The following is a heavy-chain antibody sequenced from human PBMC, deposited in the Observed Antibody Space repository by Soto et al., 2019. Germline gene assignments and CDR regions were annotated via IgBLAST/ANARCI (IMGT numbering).Heavy chain of an antibody. CDR2: INPSSGGT. CDR3: AREVERGYSYGYLEY. D-gene: IGHD5-18*01. CDR1: GYTFTYYY. J-gene: IGHJ4*02. V-gene: IGHV1-46*01. Sequence: QVQLVQSGAEVKKPGASVKVSCKASGYTFTYYYIHWVRQAPGQGLEWMGIINPSSGGTSYAQKFQGSVTMTRDTSTSTVSMELSSLRSEDTAVYYCAREVERGYSYGYLEYWGQGTLVTVSS.